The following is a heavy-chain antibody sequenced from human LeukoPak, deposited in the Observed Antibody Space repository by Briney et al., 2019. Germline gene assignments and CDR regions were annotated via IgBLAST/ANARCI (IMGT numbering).Heavy chain of an antibody. V-gene: IGHV1-69*04. J-gene: IGHJ3*02. CDR1: GGTFSNYA. Sequence: ASVKVSCKASGGTFSNYAINWVRQAPGQGLEWMGRIIPIPDISNYAQKFQGRVTITADKSTSTAYMELSSLRSEDTAVYYCARDRTECVSTTCYKPFDIWGQGTMVTVSS. D-gene: IGHD2-2*02. CDR3: ARDRTECVSTTCYKPFDI. CDR2: IIPIPDIS.